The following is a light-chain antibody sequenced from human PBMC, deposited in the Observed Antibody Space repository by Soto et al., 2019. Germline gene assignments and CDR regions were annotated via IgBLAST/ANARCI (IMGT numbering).Light chain of an antibody. V-gene: IGLV2-14*01. J-gene: IGLJ1*01. CDR2: EVS. CDR1: SSDVGAYNY. Sequence: QSVLTQPASVSGSPGQSITISYTGTSSDVGAYNYVSWYQQHPGKAPKLMIYEVSNRPSGVSIRFSGSKSGNTASLTISGLQAEDEADYYCSSYAGSSNVFGTGTKVTVL. CDR3: SSYAGSSNV.